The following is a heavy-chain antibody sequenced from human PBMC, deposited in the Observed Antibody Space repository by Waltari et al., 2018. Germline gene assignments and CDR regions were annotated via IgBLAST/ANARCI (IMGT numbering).Heavy chain of an antibody. CDR3: ARGTYYYDSSGYYPDAFDI. J-gene: IGHJ3*02. CDR2: IYTRGST. Sequence: QVQLQESGPGLVKPSQTLSLTCPVSGGSISSGSYSWGWIGHPAGQGLEWIGRIYTRGSTNYNPSLKSRVTISVDTSKNQFSLKLSSVTAADTAVYYCARGTYYYDSSGYYPDAFDIWGQGTMVTVSS. D-gene: IGHD3-22*01. V-gene: IGHV4-61*02. CDR1: GGSISSGSYS.